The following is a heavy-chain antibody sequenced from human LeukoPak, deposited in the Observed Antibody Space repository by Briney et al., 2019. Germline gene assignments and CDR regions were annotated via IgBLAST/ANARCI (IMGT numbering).Heavy chain of an antibody. V-gene: IGHV4-61*02. Sequence: SEPLSLACTVPGGSISSGSYYWSWIWQPAGKGLEWIARIYTRGSTYYNPSPKSRVTISVDTSKPQSSLKLTSLPAPAPPLSSCARQKITGTFFWGQGTLVTVSS. CDR2: IYTRGST. J-gene: IGHJ4*02. CDR3: ARQKITGTFF. D-gene: IGHD1-1*01. CDR1: GGSISSGSYY.